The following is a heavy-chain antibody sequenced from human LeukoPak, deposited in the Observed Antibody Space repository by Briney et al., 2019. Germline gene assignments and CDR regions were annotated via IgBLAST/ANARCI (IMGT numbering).Heavy chain of an antibody. D-gene: IGHD4-11*01. CDR1: GGSISSGDYY. CDR2: IYYSGST. CDR3: ARHDYSNYYYGMDV. Sequence: SQTLSLTCTVSGGSISSGDYYWSWIRQPPGKGLEWIGHIYYSGSTYYNPSLKSRVTISVDTSKNQFSLKLSSVTAADTAVYYCARHDYSNYYYGMDVWGQGTTVTVSS. V-gene: IGHV4-30-4*01. J-gene: IGHJ6*02.